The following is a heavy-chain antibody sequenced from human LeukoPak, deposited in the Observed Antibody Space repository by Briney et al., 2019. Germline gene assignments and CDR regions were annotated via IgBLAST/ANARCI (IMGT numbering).Heavy chain of an antibody. D-gene: IGHD6-13*01. CDR2: IYHSGST. V-gene: IGHV4-4*02. J-gene: IGHJ5*02. CDR1: GGSISSSNW. CDR3: ARSIAAAGNWFDP. Sequence: SGTLSLTCAVSGGSISSSNWWSWVRQPPGKGLEWIGEIYHSGSTNYNPSLKSRVTISEDTSKNQFSLKLSSVTAADTTVYYCARSIAAAGNWFDPWGQGTLVTVSS.